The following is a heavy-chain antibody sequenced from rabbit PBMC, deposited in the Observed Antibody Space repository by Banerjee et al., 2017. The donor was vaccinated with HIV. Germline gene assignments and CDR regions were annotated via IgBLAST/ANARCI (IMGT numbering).Heavy chain of an antibody. J-gene: IGHJ3*01. Sequence: QSLEGSGGDLVKPGASLTLTCTASGFSFSSSYYMCWVRQAPGKGLEWIACMDAGSSGSTNYASWAKGRFTISETSSTTVTLQMTSLTAADTATYFCARDRYGSGSVDHDLWGQGTLVTVS. D-gene: IGHD5-1*01. CDR2: MDAGSSGST. CDR3: ARDRYGSGSVDHDL. V-gene: IGHV1S40*01. CDR1: GFSFSSSYY.